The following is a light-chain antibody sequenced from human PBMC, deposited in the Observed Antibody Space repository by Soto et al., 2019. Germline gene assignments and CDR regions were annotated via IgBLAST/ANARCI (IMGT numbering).Light chain of an antibody. J-gene: IGLJ3*02. V-gene: IGLV2-14*01. CDR3: SSYTSSSTRV. CDR2: EVS. Sequence: QSVLTQPASVSGSPGQSITISCTGTSSDDGGYNYVSWYQQHPGKAPKLMIYEVSNRPSGVSNRFSGSKSGNTASLTISGPQAEDEADYYCSSYTSSSTRVFGRGTKLTVL. CDR1: SSDDGGYNY.